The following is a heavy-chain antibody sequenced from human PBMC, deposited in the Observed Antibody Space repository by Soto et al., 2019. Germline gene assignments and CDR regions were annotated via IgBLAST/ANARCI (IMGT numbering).Heavy chain of an antibody. CDR3: ALAPAAHILH. Sequence: QVQLQQWGAGLLKPSETLSLTCAVYGGSLSAYYWSWIRQPPGKGLEWIGEINPSGTTNYNPSLKSRVTISVDTSKNQFSLNLSSVTAADTAVYHCALAPAAHILHWGQGTLVXXSS. D-gene: IGHD2-2*01. V-gene: IGHV4-34*01. CDR2: INPSGTT. J-gene: IGHJ1*01. CDR1: GGSLSAYY.